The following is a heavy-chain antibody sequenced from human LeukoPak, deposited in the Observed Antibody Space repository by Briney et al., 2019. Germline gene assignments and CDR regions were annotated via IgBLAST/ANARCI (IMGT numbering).Heavy chain of an antibody. CDR3: ARDHQQLVYMDYYGMDV. Sequence: ASVKVSCKASGGTFSSYAIIWVRQAPGQGLEWMGRIIPILGIANYAQKFQGRVTITADKSTSTAYMELSSLRSEDTAVYYCARDHQQLVYMDYYGMDVWGQGTTVPVSS. CDR1: GGTFSSYA. J-gene: IGHJ6*02. CDR2: IIPILGIA. V-gene: IGHV1-69*04. D-gene: IGHD6-13*01.